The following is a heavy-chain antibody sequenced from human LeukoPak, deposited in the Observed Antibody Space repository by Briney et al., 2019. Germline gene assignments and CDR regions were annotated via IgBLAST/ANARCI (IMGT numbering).Heavy chain of an antibody. D-gene: IGHD1-26*01. CDR3: ARGGATRGRFEN. V-gene: IGHV3-7*01. J-gene: IGHJ4*02. CDR1: GFPFNVQT. Sequence: GGSLRLSCAASGFPFNVQTMSWVRQAPGKGLDWVACMRQYGSEIYYVDSVKGRVTISRDNPKNSLYLQMNSLRAEDTAVYYCARGGATRGRFENWGQGTLVTVSS. CDR2: MRQYGSEI.